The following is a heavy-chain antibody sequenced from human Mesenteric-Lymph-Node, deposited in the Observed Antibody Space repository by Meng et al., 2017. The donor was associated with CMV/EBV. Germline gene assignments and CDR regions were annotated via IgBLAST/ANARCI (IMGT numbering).Heavy chain of an antibody. D-gene: IGHD2-21*01. CDR3: ARGRGVVVIAIIDY. CDR2: ISYDGSNK. J-gene: IGHJ4*02. V-gene: IGHV3-30*04. CDR1: GFTFSSYA. Sequence: AFGFTFSSYAMHWVHQAPGKGLEWVAVISYDGSNKYYADSVKGRFTISRDNSKNTLYLQMNSLRAEDTAVYYCARGRGVVVIAIIDYWGQGTLVTVSS.